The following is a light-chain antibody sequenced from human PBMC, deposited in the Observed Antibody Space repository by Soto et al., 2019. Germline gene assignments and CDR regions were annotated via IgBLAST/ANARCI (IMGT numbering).Light chain of an antibody. CDR3: SSYTRSTALGV. CDR1: SSDVGGYNY. J-gene: IGLJ2*01. CDR2: DVS. V-gene: IGLV2-14*03. Sequence: QSALTQPASVSGSPGQSITISCTGTSSDVGGYNYVSWYQQHPGKAPKLMIYDVSNRPSGVSNRFSGSKSGNTASLTISGLQAEDEADYYCSSYTRSTALGVFGGGTKVTVL.